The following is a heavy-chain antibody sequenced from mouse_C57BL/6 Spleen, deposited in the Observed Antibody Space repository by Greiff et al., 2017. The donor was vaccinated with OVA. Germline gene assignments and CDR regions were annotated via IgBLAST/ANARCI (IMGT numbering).Heavy chain of an antibody. V-gene: IGHV1-18*01. CDR1: GYTFTDYN. J-gene: IGHJ2*01. CDR2: INPNNGGT. D-gene: IGHD1-1*01. CDR3: ARVPNYYGSSSFDY. Sequence: VQLQQSGPELVKPGASVKIPCKASGYTFTDYNMDWVKQSHGKSLEWIGDINPNNGGTIYNQKFKGKATLTVDKSSSTAYMELRSLTSEDTAVYYGARVPNYYGSSSFDYWGQGTTLTVSS.